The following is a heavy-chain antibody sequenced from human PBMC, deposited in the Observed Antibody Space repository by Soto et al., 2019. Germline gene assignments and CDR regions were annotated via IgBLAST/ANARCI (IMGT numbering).Heavy chain of an antibody. V-gene: IGHV1-18*01. D-gene: IGHD1-7*01. CDR1: GYTFTSYG. J-gene: IGHJ6*02. Sequence: ASVKVSCTASGYTFTSYGISWVRQAPGQGLEWMGWISAYNGNTNYAQKLQGRVTMTTDTSTSTAYMELRSLRSDDTAVYYCARDGSITGTLNYYYYGMDVWGQGTTVTVSS. CDR3: ARDGSITGTLNYYYYGMDV. CDR2: ISAYNGNT.